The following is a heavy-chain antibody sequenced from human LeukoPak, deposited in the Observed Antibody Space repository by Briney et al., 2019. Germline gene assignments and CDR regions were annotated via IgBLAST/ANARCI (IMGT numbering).Heavy chain of an antibody. J-gene: IGHJ3*02. Sequence: GGSLRLSCAASGFTFSSYGMHWVRQAPGKGLEWVAVISYDGSNKYYADSVKGRFTISRDNSKNTLYLQMNSLRAEDTAVYYCAKGPLAFDIWGQGTMVTVSS. CDR1: GFTFSSYG. CDR2: ISYDGSNK. CDR3: AKGPLAFDI. V-gene: IGHV3-30*18.